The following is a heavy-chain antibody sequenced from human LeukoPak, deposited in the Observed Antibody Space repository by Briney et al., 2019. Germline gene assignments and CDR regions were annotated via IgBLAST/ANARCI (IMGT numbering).Heavy chain of an antibody. CDR1: GFTFSSYG. CDR2: IRYDGSNK. J-gene: IGHJ4*02. V-gene: IGHV3-30*02. CDR3: AEDGWDYYGSGSYYND. D-gene: IGHD3-10*01. Sequence: GGSLRLSCAASGFTFSSYGMYWVRQAPGKGLEWVAFIRYDGSNKYYVDSVKGRFTISRDNSKNTLYLQMNSLRVEDTAVYYCAEDGWDYYGSGSYYNDWGQGTLVTVSS.